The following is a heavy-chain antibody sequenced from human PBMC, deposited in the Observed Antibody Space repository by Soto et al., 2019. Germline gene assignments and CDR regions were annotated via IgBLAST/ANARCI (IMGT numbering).Heavy chain of an antibody. CDR1: GFTFSSYG. CDR3: AKDFCSSTSCYEGYGMDV. V-gene: IGHV3-30*18. CDR2: ISYDGSNK. J-gene: IGHJ6*02. D-gene: IGHD2-2*01. Sequence: GGSLRLSCAASGFTFSSYGMHWVRQAPGKGLEWVAVISYDGSNKYYADSVKGRFTISRDNSKNTLYLQMNSLRAEDTAVYYCAKDFCSSTSCYEGYGMDVWGQGTTVTVSS.